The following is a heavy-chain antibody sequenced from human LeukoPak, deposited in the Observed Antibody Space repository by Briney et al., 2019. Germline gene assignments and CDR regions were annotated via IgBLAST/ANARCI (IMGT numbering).Heavy chain of an antibody. CDR1: GFTFSSYA. J-gene: IGHJ4*02. CDR3: ARGPEIAPGRY. Sequence: GGSLRLSCLASGFTFSSYAMSWVRQAPGKGLEWVSGTGVSGDNTYYADSVKGRFTIARDDSKNTLYLQMNNLRAEDTAVYYCARGPEIAPGRYWGQGTLVTVSS. CDR2: TGVSGDNT. D-gene: IGHD1-14*01. V-gene: IGHV3-23*01.